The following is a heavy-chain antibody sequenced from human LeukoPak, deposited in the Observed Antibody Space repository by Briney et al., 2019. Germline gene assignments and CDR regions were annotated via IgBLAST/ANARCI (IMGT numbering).Heavy chain of an antibody. CDR1: GYTFRGNG. CDR3: ATDRNCGGGWSNWFDS. D-gene: IGHD2-21*02. CDR2: IPYDGYKK. Sequence: GGSLTLTCVASGYTFRGNGLHWVRQAPGKGLEWVAFIPYDGYKKSYLDSVKCRFTISRENSKNTVYLQMSSLRAEDTALYYCATDRNCGGGWSNWFDSWGQGTLVIVSS. V-gene: IGHV3-30*02. J-gene: IGHJ5*01.